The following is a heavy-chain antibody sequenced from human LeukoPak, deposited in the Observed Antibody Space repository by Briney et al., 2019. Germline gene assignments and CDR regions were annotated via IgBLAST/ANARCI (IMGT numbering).Heavy chain of an antibody. CDR2: ISDSSTTI. CDR3: ARGYSSATRGSGGAFDI. V-gene: IGHV3-48*04. Sequence: GGSLRLSCAASGFNFSSYNMNWVRQAPGKGLEWVSYISDSSTTIYYADSVKGRFTISRDNAKNSLYLQMNSLRADDTALYYCARGYSSATRGSGGAFDIWGQGTMVTVSS. CDR1: GFNFSSYN. D-gene: IGHD6-19*01. J-gene: IGHJ3*02.